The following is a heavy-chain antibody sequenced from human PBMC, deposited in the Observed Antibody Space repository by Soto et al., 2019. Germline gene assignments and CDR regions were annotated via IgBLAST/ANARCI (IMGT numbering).Heavy chain of an antibody. J-gene: IGHJ4*02. D-gene: IGHD3-3*01. CDR3: ARDSFTYYDFWSGYPGDY. Sequence: GGSLRLSCAASGFTFSSYGIHWVRQAPGKGLEWVAVIWYDGSNKYYADSVKGRFTISRDNSKNTLYLQMNSLRAEDTAVYYCARDSFTYYDFWSGYPGDYWGQGTLVTVSS. CDR2: IWYDGSNK. V-gene: IGHV3-33*01. CDR1: GFTFSSYG.